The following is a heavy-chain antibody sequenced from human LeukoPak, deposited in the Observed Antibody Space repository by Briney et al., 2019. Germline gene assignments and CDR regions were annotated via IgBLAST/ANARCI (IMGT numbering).Heavy chain of an antibody. CDR1: GGSISSYY. CDR3: ARLPSSCWYYYYYYYGMDV. D-gene: IGHD6-19*01. CDR2: IYCSGST. V-gene: IGHV4-59*08. Sequence: PSETLSLTCTVSGGSISSYYWSWIRQPPGKGLEWIGYIYCSGSTNYKPSLKSRITISVDTSKNQFSLKLSSVTAADTAVYYCARLPSSCWYYYYYYYGMDVWGQGTTVTVCS. J-gene: IGHJ6*02.